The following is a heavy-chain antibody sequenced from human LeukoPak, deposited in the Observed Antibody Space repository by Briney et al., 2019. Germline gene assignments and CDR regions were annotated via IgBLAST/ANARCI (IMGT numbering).Heavy chain of an antibody. V-gene: IGHV4-31*03. CDR1: GGSISSGGYY. CDR2: IYYSGTT. D-gene: IGHD3-16*01. CDR3: ARTWGSSPYYLDY. J-gene: IGHJ4*02. Sequence: PSETLSLTCTVSGGSISSGGYYWSWIRQHPGKGLEWIGNIYYSGTTYYNPSLKSRVTISVDTSKNQFSLKLSSVTAADTAVYYCARTWGSSPYYLDYWGQGTLVTVSS.